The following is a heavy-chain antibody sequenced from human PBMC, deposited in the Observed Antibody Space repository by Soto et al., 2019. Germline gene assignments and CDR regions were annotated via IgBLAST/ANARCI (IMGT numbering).Heavy chain of an antibody. CDR3: ARDFSGPYGDYEINFDY. J-gene: IGHJ4*02. D-gene: IGHD4-17*01. V-gene: IGHV3-30-3*01. Sequence: PGGSLRLSCAASGFTFSSYAMHWVRQAPGKGLEWVAVISYDGSNKYYADSVKGRFTISRDNSKNTLYLQMNSLRAEDTAVYYCARDFSGPYGDYEINFDYWGQGTLVTVSS. CDR2: ISYDGSNK. CDR1: GFTFSSYA.